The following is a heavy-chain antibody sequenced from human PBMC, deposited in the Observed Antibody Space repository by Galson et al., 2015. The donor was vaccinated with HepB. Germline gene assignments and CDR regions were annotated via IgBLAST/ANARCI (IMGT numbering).Heavy chain of an antibody. J-gene: IGHJ4*02. Sequence: SLRLSCAASGFTFNNHWMNWVRQAPGKGLEWVANINQFGSEENYADSVKGRFTISSDNSKNTLYLQMNSLRAEDTALYYCAKDPYLYSALAGTMAGFDYWGQGTLVTVSS. CDR1: GFTFNNHW. D-gene: IGHD6-19*01. CDR3: AKDPYLYSALAGTMAGFDY. CDR2: INQFGSEE. V-gene: IGHV3-7*01.